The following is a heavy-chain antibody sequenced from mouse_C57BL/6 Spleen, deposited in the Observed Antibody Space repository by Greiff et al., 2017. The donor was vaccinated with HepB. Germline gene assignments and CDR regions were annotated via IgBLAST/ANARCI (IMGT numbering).Heavy chain of an antibody. CDR3: ARTYYDGSSYEYFDV. V-gene: IGHV2-2*01. Sequence: QVQLQQSGPGLVQPSQSLSITCSVSGFSLTSYGVHWVRQSPGKGLEWLGVIWSGGSTDYNAAFISRLSISKDNSKSQVFFKMNSLQADDTAIYYCARTYYDGSSYEYFDVWGTGTTVTVSS. CDR2: IWSGGST. CDR1: GFSLTSYG. D-gene: IGHD1-1*01. J-gene: IGHJ1*03.